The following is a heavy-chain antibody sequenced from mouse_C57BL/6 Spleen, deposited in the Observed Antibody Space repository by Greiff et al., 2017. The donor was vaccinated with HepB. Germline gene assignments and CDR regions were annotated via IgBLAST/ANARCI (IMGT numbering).Heavy chain of an antibody. CDR2: ISSGSSTI. Sequence: EVKLMESGGGLVKPGGSLKLSCAASGFTFSDYGMHWVRQAPEKGLEWVAYISSGSSTIYYADTVKGRFTISRDNAKNTLFLQMTSRRSEDTAMYYCAREDYYYGSSYYFDYWGQGTTLTVSS. D-gene: IGHD1-1*01. CDR3: AREDYYYGSSYYFDY. V-gene: IGHV5-17*01. CDR1: GFTFSDYG. J-gene: IGHJ2*01.